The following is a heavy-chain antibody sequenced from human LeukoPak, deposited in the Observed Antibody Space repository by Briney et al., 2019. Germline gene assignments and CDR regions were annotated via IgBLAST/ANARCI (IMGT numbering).Heavy chain of an antibody. V-gene: IGHV1-18*01. J-gene: IGHJ6*03. Sequence: ASVKVSCTASGYTFTSYGIGWVRQAPGQGLEWMAWISAYNGNTNYAQKLQGRVTMTTDTSMSTAYMELRSLKSDDTAVYYCARDHDYHMDVWGKGTTVTVSS. CDR3: ARDHDYHMDV. CDR1: GYTFTSYG. CDR2: ISAYNGNT.